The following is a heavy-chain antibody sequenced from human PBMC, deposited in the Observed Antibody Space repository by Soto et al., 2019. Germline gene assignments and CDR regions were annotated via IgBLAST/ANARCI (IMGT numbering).Heavy chain of an antibody. CDR2: IKQDGSEK. Sequence: EVQLVESGGGLVQPVGSLRLSCAASGFTFSNYCMSWVRQAPGKGLEWVANIKQDGSEKYYVDSVKGRFTISRDNAKNSLYLQMNSLRAEDTAVYYCARGYSYGYGDWFDPWGQGTLVTVSS. CDR1: GFTFSNYC. CDR3: ARGYSYGYGDWFDP. V-gene: IGHV3-7*05. D-gene: IGHD5-18*01. J-gene: IGHJ5*02.